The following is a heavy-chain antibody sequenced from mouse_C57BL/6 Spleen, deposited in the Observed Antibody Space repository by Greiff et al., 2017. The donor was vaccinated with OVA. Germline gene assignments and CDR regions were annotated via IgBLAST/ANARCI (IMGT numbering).Heavy chain of an antibody. J-gene: IGHJ4*01. CDR3: ANDIYYGNHYAMDY. D-gene: IGHD2-1*01. Sequence: QVQLKESGPELVKPGASVKISCKASGYSFTSYYIHWVKQRPGQGLEWIGWIYPGSGNTKYNEKFKGKATLTADTSSSTAYMQLSSLTSEDSAVYYCANDIYYGNHYAMDYWGQGTSVTVSS. CDR1: GYSFTSYY. CDR2: IYPGSGNT. V-gene: IGHV1-66*01.